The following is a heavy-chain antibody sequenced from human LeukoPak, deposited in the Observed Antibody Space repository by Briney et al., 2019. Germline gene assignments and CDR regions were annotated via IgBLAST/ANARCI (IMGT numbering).Heavy chain of an antibody. CDR1: GGSFSDYF. CDR2: INHSGST. Sequence: SETLSLTCAVYGGSFSDYFWSWIRQPPGKGLEWIGEINHSGSTNYNPSLKSRVTISVDTSKNQFSLKLSSVTAADTAVYYCARSGYFDYWGQGTLVTVSS. V-gene: IGHV4-34*01. J-gene: IGHJ4*02. CDR3: ARSGYFDY. D-gene: IGHD3-10*01.